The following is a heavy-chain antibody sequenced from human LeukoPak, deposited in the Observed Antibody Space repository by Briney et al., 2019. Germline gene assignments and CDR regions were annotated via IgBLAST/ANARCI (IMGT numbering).Heavy chain of an antibody. CDR2: ISSSSSYI. J-gene: IGHJ1*01. CDR1: GFTFSSYS. Sequence: GGSLRLSCAASGFTFSSYSMNWVRQAPGKGLEWVSSISSSSSYIYYTDSVKGRFTISRDNAKNSLYLRMNSLRAEDTAVYYCATYSSLNRREFQYWGQGTLLTVSS. V-gene: IGHV3-21*01. D-gene: IGHD3-22*01. CDR3: ATYSSLNRREFQY.